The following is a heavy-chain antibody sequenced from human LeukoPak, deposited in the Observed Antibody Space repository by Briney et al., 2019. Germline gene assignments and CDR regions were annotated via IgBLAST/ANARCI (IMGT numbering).Heavy chain of an antibody. J-gene: IGHJ4*02. Sequence: SETLSLTCTVSGGSISSSSYYWGWVRQPPGKGLEWIGSIYYSGSTYYNPSLKSRVTISVDTSKNQFSLKLSSVTAADPAVYYCARDRSDYGDYYFDYWGQGTLVSVSS. CDR3: ARDRSDYGDYYFDY. D-gene: IGHD4-17*01. CDR1: GGSISSSSYY. CDR2: IYYSGST. V-gene: IGHV4-39*07.